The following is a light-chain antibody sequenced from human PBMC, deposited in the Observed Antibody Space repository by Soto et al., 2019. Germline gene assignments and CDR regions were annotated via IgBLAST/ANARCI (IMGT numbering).Light chain of an antibody. CDR1: SSDVGPYNF. J-gene: IGLJ2*01. CDR3: CSFAGRDTYVV. V-gene: IGLV2-11*01. CDR2: RVT. Sequence: QSVLIQPRSVSGSPGQSVTISCTGTSSDVGPYNFVSWYQHHPGKAPKPMIYRVTQRPSGVPDRFSGSKSGNTASLTISGLQDEDEADYYCCSFAGRDTYVVFGGGTKLTVL.